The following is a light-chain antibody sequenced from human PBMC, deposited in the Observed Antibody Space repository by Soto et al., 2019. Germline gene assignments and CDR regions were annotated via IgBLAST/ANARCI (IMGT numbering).Light chain of an antibody. CDR3: QHYNSYPYT. V-gene: IGKV1-5*03. J-gene: IGKJ2*01. Sequence: DIQMTQSPSTLSASVGDRLTITCRASQSISTWLAWYQQKPGKAPKLLIYKASSLKSGVPSRFSGSGSGTELTLTINNLQPDDFAIYYCQHYNSYPYTFGQGTNLEIK. CDR2: KAS. CDR1: QSISTW.